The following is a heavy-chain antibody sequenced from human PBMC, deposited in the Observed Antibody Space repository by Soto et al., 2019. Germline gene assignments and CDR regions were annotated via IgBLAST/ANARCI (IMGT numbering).Heavy chain of an antibody. CDR1: GGTFSSYA. D-gene: IGHD6-19*01. Sequence: QVQLVQSGAEVKKPGSSVKVSCKASGGTFSSYAISWVRQAPGQGLEWMGGIIPIFGTANYAQKFQGRVTITADESTSTAYMELSSLRSEDTAVYYCVRDRNIAVARRGYYYYGMDVWGQGTTVTVSS. V-gene: IGHV1-69*01. CDR2: IIPIFGTA. J-gene: IGHJ6*02. CDR3: VRDRNIAVARRGYYYYGMDV.